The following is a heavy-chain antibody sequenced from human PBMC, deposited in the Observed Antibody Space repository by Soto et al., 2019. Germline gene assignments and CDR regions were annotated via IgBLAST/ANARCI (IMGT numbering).Heavy chain of an antibody. Sequence: QTGGSLRLSCAASGFTFSSHAMSWVRQAPGKGLEWVSSLYGSGVETHYADSVKGRFTISRDNSKNTVYLQMNSLRVDDTGIYYCARAGQWLADFDHWGRGTLVTVSS. J-gene: IGHJ4*02. CDR3: ARAGQWLADFDH. CDR2: LYGSGVET. D-gene: IGHD6-19*01. CDR1: GFTFSSHA. V-gene: IGHV3-23*01.